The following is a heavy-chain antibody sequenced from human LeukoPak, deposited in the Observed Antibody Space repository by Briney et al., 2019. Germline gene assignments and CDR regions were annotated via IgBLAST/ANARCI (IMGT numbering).Heavy chain of an antibody. D-gene: IGHD3-10*01. CDR3: AAGYYYSSGSSYMDV. J-gene: IGHJ6*03. V-gene: IGHV1-46*01. CDR2: INPGGDNT. CDR1: GYTFTNYY. Sequence: ASVKVSCKASGYTFTNYYIHWVRQAPGQGLEWMGLINPGGDNTDYAQNFQGRVTMTRDTSTSTVYMGLSSLRSEDTAVYYCAAGYYYSSGSSYMDVWGKGTTVTISS.